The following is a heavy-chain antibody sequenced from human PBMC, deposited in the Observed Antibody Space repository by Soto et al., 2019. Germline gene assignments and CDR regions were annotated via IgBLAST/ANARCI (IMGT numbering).Heavy chain of an antibody. V-gene: IGHV1-46*01. D-gene: IGHD2-15*01. CDR2: INPKGDTT. Sequence: QVQLVQSGAEVKKPGASVKVSCKASGYTFASYYLHWVRQAPGQGLEWMGLINPKGDTTTYAQKFLGRVTITRDTSTITVFMELSILRSEDTAVYYCARDRVSGYCSGGGCAGWFDPWGQGTLVTVSS. J-gene: IGHJ5*02. CDR3: ARDRVSGYCSGGGCAGWFDP. CDR1: GYTFASYY.